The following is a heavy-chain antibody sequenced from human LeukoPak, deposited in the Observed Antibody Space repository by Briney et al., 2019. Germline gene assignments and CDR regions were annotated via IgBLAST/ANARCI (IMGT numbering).Heavy chain of an antibody. CDR2: ISSSSNTM. J-gene: IGHJ4*02. Sequence: GGSLRLSCAASGFTFSNYNMNWVRQAPGKGLEWVSYISSSSNTMYYADSVKGRFTVSRDNAKNMLYLQMNSLRVEDTAVYYCARDNSGFDYWGQGTLVAVSS. D-gene: IGHD6-19*01. CDR3: ARDNSGFDY. V-gene: IGHV3-48*04. CDR1: GFTFSNYN.